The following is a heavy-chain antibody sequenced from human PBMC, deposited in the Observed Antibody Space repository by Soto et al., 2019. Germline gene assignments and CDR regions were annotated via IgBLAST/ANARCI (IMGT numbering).Heavy chain of an antibody. J-gene: IGHJ6*03. CDR3: ARRGRTLPHYSYYMDV. CDR1: GFTFSNYV. V-gene: IGHV3-23*01. Sequence: EVQLLEYGGGLVQPGGSLRLSCAASGFTFSNYVMSWVRQAPGKGLEWVSSISNSGSNRYYAASVKGRVTISRDNSNNTLYLQMNSLRAEDTALYYCARRGRTLPHYSYYMDVWGKGTTVTVSS. CDR2: ISNSGSNR.